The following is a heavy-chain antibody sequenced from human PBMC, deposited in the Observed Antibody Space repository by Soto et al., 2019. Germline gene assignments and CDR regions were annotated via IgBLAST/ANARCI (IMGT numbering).Heavy chain of an antibody. D-gene: IGHD5-18*01. J-gene: IGHJ6*02. CDR3: AKDCALLVTAIPNLSPMDV. Sequence: PVGSLRLSCAASVFTFSSYGMHWVRHAPGKWLEWVAVISYDGSNKYYADSVKGRFTISRDNSKNTLYLQMNSLRAEDTAVYYCAKDCALLVTAIPNLSPMDVWSQGTTVTVSS. CDR1: VFTFSSYG. CDR2: ISYDGSNK. V-gene: IGHV3-30*18.